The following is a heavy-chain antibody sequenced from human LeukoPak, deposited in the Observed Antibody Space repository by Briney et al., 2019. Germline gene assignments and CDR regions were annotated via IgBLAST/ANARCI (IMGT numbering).Heavy chain of an antibody. Sequence: GGSLRLSCAASGFTFSSYGMSWVRQAPGKGLEWVSAISGSGGSTYYADSVKGRFTISRDNSKNTLSLQMNSLRAEDTAIYYCAKHPYEGYCSGGSCWNNWFDPWGQGTLVTVSS. CDR1: GFTFSSYG. V-gene: IGHV3-23*01. CDR3: AKHPYEGYCSGGSCWNNWFDP. D-gene: IGHD2-15*01. CDR2: ISGSGGST. J-gene: IGHJ5*02.